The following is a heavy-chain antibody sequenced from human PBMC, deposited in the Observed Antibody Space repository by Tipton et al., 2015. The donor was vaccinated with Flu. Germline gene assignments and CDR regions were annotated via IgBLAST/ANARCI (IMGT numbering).Heavy chain of an antibody. CDR1: GYSIRSAYY. CDR2: IYHSGTT. J-gene: IGHJ5*02. Sequence: TLSLTCSVSGYSIRSAYYGGWVRRPPGKGLEWIGTIYHSGTTYYNPSLKSRLTISVDTSKNQFSLRLSSVTAADTAVYYCARDRGNWGSVWFDPWGQGTLVTVSS. CDR3: ARDRGNWGSVWFDP. V-gene: IGHV4-38-2*02. D-gene: IGHD7-27*01.